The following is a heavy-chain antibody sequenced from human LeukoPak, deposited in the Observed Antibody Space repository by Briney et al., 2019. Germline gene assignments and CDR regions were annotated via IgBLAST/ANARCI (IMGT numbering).Heavy chain of an antibody. CDR1: GGSISSGDYY. V-gene: IGHV4-30-4*01. CDR2: IYYSGST. D-gene: IGHD3-9*01. Sequence: PSETLSLTCTVSGGSISSGDYYWSWIRQPPGKGLEWIGYIYYSGSTYYNPSLKSRVTISVDTSKNQFSLKLSSVTAADTAVYYCASPSLRYFDWYLEYWGQGTLVTVSS. CDR3: ASPSLRYFDWYLEY. J-gene: IGHJ4*02.